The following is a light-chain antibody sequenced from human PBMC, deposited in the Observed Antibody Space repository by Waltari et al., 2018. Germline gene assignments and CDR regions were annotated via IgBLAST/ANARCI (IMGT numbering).Light chain of an antibody. Sequence: DIQMTQSPSSLSASVGDSVTITCRASQSISSYLNWYQQKPGKAPKLLIYAASSLQSGVPSRFSGSGSGTDFTLIISSLQPEDFATYYCQQSYSTHRTFGQGTKVEVK. V-gene: IGKV1-39*01. J-gene: IGKJ1*01. CDR3: QQSYSTHRT. CDR1: QSISSY. CDR2: AAS.